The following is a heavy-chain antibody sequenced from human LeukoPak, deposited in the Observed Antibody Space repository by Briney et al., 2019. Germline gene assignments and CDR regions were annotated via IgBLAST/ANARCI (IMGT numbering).Heavy chain of an antibody. D-gene: IGHD1-26*01. CDR3: ATIVTSSNFGMDV. CDR1: GGSISGGSYY. V-gene: IGHV4-39*01. CDR2: VYSSGST. J-gene: IGHJ6*02. Sequence: PSETLSLTCTVTGGSISGGSYYWGWIRQPPGKGLEWIGSVYSSGSTSYNPSLKSRVTISVDKSKNQFSLKMTSMTAADTAVYYCATIVTSSNFGMDVWDQGTTVTVSS.